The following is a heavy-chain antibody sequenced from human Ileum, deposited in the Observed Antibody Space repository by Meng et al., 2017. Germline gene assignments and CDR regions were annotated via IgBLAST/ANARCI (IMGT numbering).Heavy chain of an antibody. J-gene: IGHJ3*01. Sequence: GESLKISCVVSGFTFSDYWMHWVRQAPGKGLAWVSNIYVDGSHTNYADYVKGRFTISRDNVKNNLYLQMNSLRAEDTAVYYCARGALVGQKPIAIKWGQGTMVTVSS. CDR2: IYVDGSHT. CDR3: ARGALVGQKPIAIK. V-gene: IGHV3-74*01. D-gene: IGHD2-8*02. CDR1: GFTFSDYW.